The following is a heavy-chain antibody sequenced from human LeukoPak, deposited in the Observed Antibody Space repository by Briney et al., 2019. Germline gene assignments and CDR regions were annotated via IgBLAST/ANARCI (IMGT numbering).Heavy chain of an antibody. Sequence: SETLSLTCAVYGGSFSGYYWSWIRQPPGKGLEWIGEINHSGSTNYNPSLKSRVTISVDTSKNQLSLKLNSVTAADTAVYYCAYSGSNYPDYWGQGTLVTVSS. CDR1: GGSFSGYY. CDR3: AYSGSNYPDY. V-gene: IGHV4-34*01. CDR2: INHSGST. J-gene: IGHJ4*02. D-gene: IGHD1-26*01.